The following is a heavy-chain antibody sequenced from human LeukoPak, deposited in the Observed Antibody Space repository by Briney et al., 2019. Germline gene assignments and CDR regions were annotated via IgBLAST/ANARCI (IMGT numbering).Heavy chain of an antibody. V-gene: IGHV3-53*05. J-gene: IGHJ4*02. Sequence: PGGSLRLSCAASGFTVSSNYTSWVRQAPGKGLEWVSVIYSGGTTYSADSVKGRFTISRDNSKNTLYLQMNSLRAEDTAVYYCAKDLSSGWYSHDRYLDYWGQGTLVTVSS. D-gene: IGHD6-19*01. CDR1: GFTVSSNY. CDR2: IYSGGTT. CDR3: AKDLSSGWYSHDRYLDY.